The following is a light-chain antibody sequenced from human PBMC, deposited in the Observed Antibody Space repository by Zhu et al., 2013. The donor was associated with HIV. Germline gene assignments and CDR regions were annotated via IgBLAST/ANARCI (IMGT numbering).Light chain of an antibody. V-gene: IGLV3-1*01. CDR3: QAWDSSTVV. CDR1: NLRNKY. Sequence: SYELTQPPSLSVSPGQTASITCSGDNLRNKYICWYQQKTGQSPVLVIYQDDQRPSGIPERFSGSNSGNTATLTISGTQAMDEADYYCQAWDSSTVVFGGGTKLTVL. CDR2: QDD. J-gene: IGLJ2*01.